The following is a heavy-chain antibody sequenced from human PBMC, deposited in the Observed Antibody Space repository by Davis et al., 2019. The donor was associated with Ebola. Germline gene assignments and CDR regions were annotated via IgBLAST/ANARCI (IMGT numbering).Heavy chain of an antibody. CDR2: INHSGST. CDR1: GGSFSGYY. V-gene: IGHV4-34*01. Sequence: GSLRLSCAVYGGSFSGYYWSWIRQPPGKGLEWIGEINHSGSTNYNPSLKSRVTISVDTSKNQFSLKLSSVTAADTAVYYCARASYDFWSGYLYYYYGMDAWGQGTTVTVSS. D-gene: IGHD3-3*01. J-gene: IGHJ6*02. CDR3: ARASYDFWSGYLYYYYGMDA.